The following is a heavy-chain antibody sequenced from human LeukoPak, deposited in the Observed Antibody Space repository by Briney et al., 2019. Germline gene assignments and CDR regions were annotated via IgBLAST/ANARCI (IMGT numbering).Heavy chain of an antibody. CDR1: GYTLTELS. CDR2: FDPEDGET. Sequence: ASVKVSFKVSGYTLTELSMHWVRQAPGKGLEWMGGFDPEDGETIYAQKFQGRVTMTEDTSTDTAYMELSSLRSEDSAVYYCATATGSIYYYFDYWGQGTLVTVSS. V-gene: IGHV1-24*01. J-gene: IGHJ4*02. CDR3: ATATGSIYYYFDY. D-gene: IGHD1-1*01.